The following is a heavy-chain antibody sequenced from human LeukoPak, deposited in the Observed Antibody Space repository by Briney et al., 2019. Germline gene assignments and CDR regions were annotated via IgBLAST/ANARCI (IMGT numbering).Heavy chain of an antibody. D-gene: IGHD3-22*01. CDR2: INPNSGGT. J-gene: IGHJ4*02. CDR3: AREDYYDSGSSDY. V-gene: IGHV1-2*02. Sequence: WASVKVSCKASGYTFTGYYMHWVRQAPGQGLEWMGWINPNSGGTNYAQKFQGRVTMTRDTSISTAYMELSRLRSEDTAIYYCAREDYYDSGSSDYWGQGTLATVSS. CDR1: GYTFTGYY.